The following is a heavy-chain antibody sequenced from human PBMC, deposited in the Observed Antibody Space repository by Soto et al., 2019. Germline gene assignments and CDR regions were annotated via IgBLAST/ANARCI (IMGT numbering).Heavy chain of an antibody. CDR2: ISYDGSNK. Sequence: GGSLRLSCAASGFTFSSYAMHWVRQAPGKGLEWVAVISYDGSNKYHADSVKGRFTISRDNSKNTLYLQMNSLRAEDTAVYYCARDPLGYYYGMDVWGQGTTVTVSS. CDR1: GFTFSSYA. V-gene: IGHV3-30-3*01. J-gene: IGHJ6*02. CDR3: ARDPLGYYYGMDV.